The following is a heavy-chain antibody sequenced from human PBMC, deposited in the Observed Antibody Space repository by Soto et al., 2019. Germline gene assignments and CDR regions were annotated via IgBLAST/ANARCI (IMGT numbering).Heavy chain of an antibody. Sequence: GGSLRLSCAASGFTFSSYSMNWVRQAPGKGLEWVSAISGSGGSTYHADSVKGRFTISRDNSKNTLYLQMNSLRAEDTAVYYCAKGLLLWFGELSSAFDIWGQGTMVTVSS. J-gene: IGHJ3*02. V-gene: IGHV3-23*01. CDR2: ISGSGGST. CDR3: AKGLLLWFGELSSAFDI. D-gene: IGHD3-10*01. CDR1: GFTFSSYS.